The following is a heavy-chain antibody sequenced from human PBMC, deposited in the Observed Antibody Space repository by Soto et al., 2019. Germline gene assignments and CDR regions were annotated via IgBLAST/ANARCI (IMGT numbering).Heavy chain of an antibody. V-gene: IGHV1-18*01. Sequence: GASVKVSCKASGYTFTYYAVTWVRQAPGQGLEWMGWISAYNGHTKYAQNLQGRLTLATDTSTNTAYMELRSLRSDDTAVYYCARGALDFDYWGQGTLGTVSS. J-gene: IGHJ4*02. CDR3: ARGALDFDY. CDR1: GYTFTYYA. CDR2: ISAYNGHT.